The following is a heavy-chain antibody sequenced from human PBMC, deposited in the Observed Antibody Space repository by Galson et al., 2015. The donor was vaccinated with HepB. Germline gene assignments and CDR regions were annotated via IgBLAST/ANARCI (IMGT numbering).Heavy chain of an antibody. V-gene: IGHV1-69*10. D-gene: IGHD2-21*01. Sequence: SVKVSCKASGGTFSSYAISWVRQAPGQGLEWMGGIIPILGIANYAQKFQGRVTITADKSTSTAYMELSSLRSEDTAVYYCAREYCGGDCYSSFYYYYYMDVWGKGTTVTVSS. CDR3: AREYCGGDCYSSFYYYYYMDV. CDR1: GGTFSSYA. J-gene: IGHJ6*03. CDR2: IIPILGIA.